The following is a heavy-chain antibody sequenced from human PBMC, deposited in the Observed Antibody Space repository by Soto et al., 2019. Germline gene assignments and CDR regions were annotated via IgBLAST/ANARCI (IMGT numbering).Heavy chain of an antibody. CDR3: ASGYCSGGDCYSWSFDH. CDR2: ISSSSSTI. J-gene: IGHJ4*02. V-gene: IGHV3-48*01. Sequence: SGGSLRLSCAASGFTFNRYSLTWVRQAPGKGLEWVSYISSSSSTIYYADSVKGRFTISRDNGKNSLFLQMNSLRADDTAVYYCASGYCSGGDCYSWSFDHWGQGTLVTVSS. D-gene: IGHD2-15*01. CDR1: GFTFNRYS.